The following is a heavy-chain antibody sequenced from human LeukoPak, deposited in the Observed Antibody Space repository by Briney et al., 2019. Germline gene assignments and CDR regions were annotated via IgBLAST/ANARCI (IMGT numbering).Heavy chain of an antibody. D-gene: IGHD6-19*01. V-gene: IGHV1-46*01. Sequence: ASVKVSCKASGYTFTSYYMHWVRQAPGQGLEWMGIINPSGGSTSYAQKFQGRVTMTRDMSTSTVYMELSSLRSEDTAVYYCAREGKGQWLVPNFDYWGQGTLVTVSS. CDR2: INPSGGST. CDR3: AREGKGQWLVPNFDY. J-gene: IGHJ4*02. CDR1: GYTFTSYY.